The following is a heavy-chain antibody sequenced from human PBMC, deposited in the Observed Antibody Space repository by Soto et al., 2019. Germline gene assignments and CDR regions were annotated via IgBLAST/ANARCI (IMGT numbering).Heavy chain of an antibody. CDR3: AKDKSGYFYYLDY. Sequence: GGSLRLSCAASGFTFSDYAMHWVRQAPGKGLEWVSGIDWNSGNLDYADSVKGRFTISRDNAKNSLYLQMSSLRAEDTAFYYCAKDKSGYFYYLDYWGQGTLVTVSS. J-gene: IGHJ4*02. CDR2: IDWNSGNL. D-gene: IGHD3-3*01. CDR1: GFTFSDYA. V-gene: IGHV3-9*01.